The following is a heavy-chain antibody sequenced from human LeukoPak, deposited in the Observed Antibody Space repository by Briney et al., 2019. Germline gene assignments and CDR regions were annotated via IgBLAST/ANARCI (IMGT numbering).Heavy chain of an antibody. CDR1: GGSIGYNY. D-gene: IGHD1-14*01. J-gene: IGHJ4*02. CDR2: ISSSGSI. CDR3: AGYDHTNYLAY. Sequence: SETLSLTCTVSGGSIGYNYWNWIRQSPERGLEWIGYISSSGSIDYTPSLRSRVTMPLDTSKNHLSLNLRSVSAADTAIYYCAGYDHTNYLAYWGQGILVTVSS. V-gene: IGHV4-59*13.